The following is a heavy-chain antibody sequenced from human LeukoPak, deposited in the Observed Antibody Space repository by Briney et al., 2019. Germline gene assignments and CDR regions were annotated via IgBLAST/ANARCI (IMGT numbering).Heavy chain of an antibody. CDR1: GGSISSYY. Sequence: PSETLSLTCTVSGGSISSYYWSWIRQPPGKGLEWIGYIYYSGSTNYNPSLKSRVTISVDTSKNQFSLKLSSVTAADTAVYYCARDSDSNYGYGMDVWGQGTLVTVSS. V-gene: IGHV4-59*01. CDR3: ARDSDSNYGYGMDV. D-gene: IGHD4-11*01. CDR2: IYYSGST. J-gene: IGHJ6*02.